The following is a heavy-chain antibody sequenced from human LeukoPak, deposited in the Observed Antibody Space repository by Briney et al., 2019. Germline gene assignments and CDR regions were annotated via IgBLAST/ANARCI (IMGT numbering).Heavy chain of an antibody. D-gene: IGHD6-13*01. CDR3: ARGALDIGYSSSWTDKTHYYYYGMDV. CDR1: GGSFSGYY. J-gene: IGHJ6*02. V-gene: IGHV4-34*01. CDR2: INHSGST. Sequence: SETLSLTCAGYGGSFSGYYWSWIRQPPGKGLEWIEEINHSGSTNYNPSLKSRVTISVDTSKNQFSLKLSSVTAADTAVYYCARGALDIGYSSSWTDKTHYYYYGMDVWGQGTTVTVSS.